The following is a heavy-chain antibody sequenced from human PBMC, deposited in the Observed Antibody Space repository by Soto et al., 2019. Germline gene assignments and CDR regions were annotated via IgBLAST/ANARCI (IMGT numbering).Heavy chain of an antibody. CDR3: ARRDDFWSGYSIDY. J-gene: IGHJ4*02. Sequence: PSETLSLTCTVSGGSISSSGFSWSWIRQPPGKGLEWIGYIYHTGSTYYSPSLKSRLTMSVDTSKSQFSLKLTSVTAADTAVYYCARRDDFWSGYSIDYWGLGTLVTVSS. V-gene: IGHV4-30-2*01. CDR2: IYHTGST. D-gene: IGHD3-3*01. CDR1: GGSISSSGFS.